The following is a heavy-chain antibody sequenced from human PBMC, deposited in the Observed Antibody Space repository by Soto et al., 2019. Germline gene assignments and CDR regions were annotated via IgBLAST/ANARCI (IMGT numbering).Heavy chain of an antibody. J-gene: IGHJ6*02. Sequence: EVQLVESGGGLVKPGGSLRLSCAASGFTFSSYSMNWVRQVPGKGLEWVSSISSSSSYIYYADSVKGRFTISRDNAKNSLYLQMNSLRAEDTAVYYCARDVVGGMDVWGQGTTVTVSS. V-gene: IGHV3-21*01. CDR2: ISSSSSYI. D-gene: IGHD2-15*01. CDR1: GFTFSSYS. CDR3: ARDVVGGMDV.